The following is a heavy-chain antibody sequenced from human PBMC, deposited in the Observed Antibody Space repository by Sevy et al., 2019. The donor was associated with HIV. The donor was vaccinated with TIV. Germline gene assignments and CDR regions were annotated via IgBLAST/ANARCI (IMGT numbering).Heavy chain of an antibody. CDR1: GFTFSTYA. V-gene: IGHV3-23*01. D-gene: IGHD3-3*01. CDR3: VGRKVGDFWSGSIRGPWAGGPLFDY. J-gene: IGHJ4*02. CDR2: ISASGDST. Sequence: GGSLRLSCAASGFTFSTYAMSWVRQAPGKGPEWVSYISASGDSTYYADSVKGRFTISRDNSKNTLYLQMNGLRDGDTAVYYCVGRKVGDFWSGSIRGPWAGGPLFDYWGQGTLVTVSS.